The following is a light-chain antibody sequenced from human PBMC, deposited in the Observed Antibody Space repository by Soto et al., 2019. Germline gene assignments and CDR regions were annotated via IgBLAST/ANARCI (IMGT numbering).Light chain of an antibody. V-gene: IGKV1-5*03. CDR1: QSLITS. J-gene: IGKJ5*01. Sequence: DIQMTQSPSTLSASVGDRVTITCRATQSLITSLAWYQQKSGKAPKLLIYKASSLEGGVPSRLSGSGSGTEFNLTISSLQPDDFATYYGQQYNSYPISFGKGTRLEIK. CDR2: KAS. CDR3: QQYNSYPIS.